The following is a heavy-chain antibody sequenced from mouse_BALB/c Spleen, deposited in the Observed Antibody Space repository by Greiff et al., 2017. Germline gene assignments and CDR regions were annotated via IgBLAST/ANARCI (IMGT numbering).Heavy chain of an antibody. J-gene: IGHJ1*01. CDR3: ARDGYYPYWYFDV. Sequence: EVQRVESGGGLVKPGGSLKLSCAASGFAFSSYDMSWVRQTPEKRLEWVAYISSGGGSTYYPDTVKGRFTISRDNAKNTLYLQMSSLKSEDTAMYYCARDGYYPYWYFDVWGAGTTVTVSS. CDR2: ISSGGGST. CDR1: GFAFSSYD. V-gene: IGHV5-12-1*01. D-gene: IGHD2-3*01.